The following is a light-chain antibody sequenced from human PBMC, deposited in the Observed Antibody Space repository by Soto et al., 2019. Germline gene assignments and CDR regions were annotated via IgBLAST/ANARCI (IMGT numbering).Light chain of an antibody. V-gene: IGKV3-20*01. J-gene: IGKJ5*01. CDR1: QSVSSY. Sequence: EIVLTQSPVTLSLSPGERATLSFRASQSVSSYLAWYQQKPGQAPRLLIYGASNRATGIPVRFSGSGSGTDFTLTVSGLEPEDFAVYYCQQYGSSSITFGQGTRLEI. CDR3: QQYGSSSIT. CDR2: GAS.